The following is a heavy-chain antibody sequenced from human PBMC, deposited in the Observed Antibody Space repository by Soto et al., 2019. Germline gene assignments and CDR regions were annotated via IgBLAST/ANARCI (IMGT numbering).Heavy chain of an antibody. D-gene: IGHD1-26*01. Sequence: QVQLVQSGAEVREPGASVKVSCKASGYSFTSLDINWVRQTAGQGLEWMGWMEPSTGRTGYAQKFQGGVTMTRETSINPAYMELTTLTSDDTAFYYCARGVSAGVDSWGQGTLVTVSS. J-gene: IGHJ4*02. CDR3: ARGVSAGVDS. V-gene: IGHV1-8*01. CDR1: GYSFTSLD. CDR2: MEPSTGRT.